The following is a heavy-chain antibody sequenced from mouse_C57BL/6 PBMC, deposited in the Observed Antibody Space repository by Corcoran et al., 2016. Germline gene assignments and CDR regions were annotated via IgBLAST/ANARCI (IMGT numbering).Heavy chain of an antibody. Sequence: EVQLQQSGPELVKPGASVKIPCKASGYTFTDYNMDWVKQSHGKSLEWIGDINPNNGGTIYNQKFKGKATLTVDKSSSTAYMELRSLTSEDTAVYYCARSPRNDVYLDWYFDVWGTGTTVTVSS. CDR2: INPNNGGT. D-gene: IGHD2-3*01. CDR3: ARSPRNDVYLDWYFDV. J-gene: IGHJ1*03. CDR1: GYTFTDYN. V-gene: IGHV1-18*01.